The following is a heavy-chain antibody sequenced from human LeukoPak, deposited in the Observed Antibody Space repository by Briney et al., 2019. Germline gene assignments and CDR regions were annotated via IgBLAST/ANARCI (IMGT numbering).Heavy chain of an antibody. CDR3: ARDLEGDGVVY. D-gene: IGHD2-21*02. Sequence: ASVKVSCKVSGYTLTELSMHWVRQAPGQGLEWMGIINPSGGSTGYAQKSQGRVTMTRDMSTSTVYMELSSLRSEDTAVYYCARDLEGDGVVYWGQGTLVTVSS. CDR2: INPSGGST. J-gene: IGHJ4*02. CDR1: GYTLTELS. V-gene: IGHV1-46*01.